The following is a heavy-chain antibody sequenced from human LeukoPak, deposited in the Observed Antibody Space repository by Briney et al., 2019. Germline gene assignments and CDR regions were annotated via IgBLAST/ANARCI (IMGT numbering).Heavy chain of an antibody. CDR3: ARWKDYDTVEDY. D-gene: IGHD3-22*01. Sequence: SETLSLTCTVSGGSINNYYWSWIRQPPGKALEWIGYIYYSGSTNYNPSLKSRVTMSVDTSKNQFSLKLSSVTAADTAVYYCARWKDYDTVEDYWGQGTLVTVSS. CDR1: GGSINNYY. CDR2: IYYSGST. J-gene: IGHJ4*02. V-gene: IGHV4-59*08.